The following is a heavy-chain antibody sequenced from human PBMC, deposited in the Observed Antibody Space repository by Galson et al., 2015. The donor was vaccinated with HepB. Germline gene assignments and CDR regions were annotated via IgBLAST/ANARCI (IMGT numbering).Heavy chain of an antibody. J-gene: IGHJ3*02. CDR2: IYPGDSDT. CDR3: ARQRNDVLGDAFDI. V-gene: IGHV5-51*01. CDR1: GYSFTSDG. D-gene: IGHD1-1*01. Sequence: QSGAEVKKPGGFLKISCKGSGYSFTSDGIGWGRRMPGKGLEGMGVIYPGDSDTRYSPSFQGQVTIPADKSISTAYLQLSSLKASDTAMYYCARQRNDVLGDAFDIWGQGTMVTVSS.